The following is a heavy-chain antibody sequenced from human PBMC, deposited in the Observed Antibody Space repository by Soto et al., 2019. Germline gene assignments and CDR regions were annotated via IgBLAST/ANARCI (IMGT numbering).Heavy chain of an antibody. J-gene: IGHJ5*02. CDR2: INHSGST. Sequence: PXETLSLTCSVYGWSFSGYYWSWIRQPPGKGLDWIGEINHSGSTNYNPSLKSRVTISVDTSKNQFSLKLSSVTAADTAVYYCARGRPISRILTILLTSGKNWFDTWGQGTLVTVS. CDR3: ARGRPISRILTILLTSGKNWFDT. D-gene: IGHD3-10*01. CDR1: GWSFSGYY. V-gene: IGHV4-34*01.